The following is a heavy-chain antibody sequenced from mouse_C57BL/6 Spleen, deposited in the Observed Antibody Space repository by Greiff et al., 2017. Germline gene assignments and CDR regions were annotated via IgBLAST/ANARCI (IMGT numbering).Heavy chain of an antibody. V-gene: IGHV1-22*01. J-gene: IGHJ2*01. CDR1: GYTFTDYN. D-gene: IGHD1-1*01. CDR2: LNPNNGGT. Sequence: VQLQQSGPELVKPGASVKMSCKASGYTFTDYNMHWVKQSHGKSLEWIGYLNPNNGGTSYNQKFKGKATLTVNKSSRPAYMELRSLTSEDSAVYYCARGGYYYGSSPSYWGQGTTLTVSS. CDR3: ARGGYYYGSSPSY.